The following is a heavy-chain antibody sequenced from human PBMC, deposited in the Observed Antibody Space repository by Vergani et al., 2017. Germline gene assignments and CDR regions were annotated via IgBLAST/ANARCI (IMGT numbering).Heavy chain of an antibody. CDR2: ISWNSGSI. CDR3: AKDKRGSPPAYYFDY. Sequence: EVQLVESGGGLVQPGRFLRLSCAASGFTFDDYAMHWVRQAPGKGLEWVSGISWNSGSIGHEDSVKGRFTISRDNAKNSLYLQMNSLRAEDTALYYCAKDKRGSPPAYYFDYWGQGTLVTVSS. J-gene: IGHJ4*02. V-gene: IGHV3-9*01. CDR1: GFTFDDYA. D-gene: IGHD3-10*01.